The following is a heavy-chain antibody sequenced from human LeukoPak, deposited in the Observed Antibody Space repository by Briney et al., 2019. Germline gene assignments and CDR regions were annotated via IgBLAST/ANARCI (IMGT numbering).Heavy chain of an antibody. Sequence: GGSLRLSCAASGFTFSSYAMHWVRQAPGKGLERVAVISYDGSNKYYADSVKGRFTLSRDNSKNTVFVQMNSLRAEDTAVYYCARDYYDFSSGQLGFSDYWGQGTLVTVSS. CDR1: GFTFSSYA. CDR2: ISYDGSNK. CDR3: ARDYYDFSSGQLGFSDY. V-gene: IGHV3-30-3*01. D-gene: IGHD3-3*01. J-gene: IGHJ4*02.